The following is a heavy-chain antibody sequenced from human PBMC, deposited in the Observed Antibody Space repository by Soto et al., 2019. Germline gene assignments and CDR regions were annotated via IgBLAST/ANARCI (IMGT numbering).Heavy chain of an antibody. Sequence: VKVSCKASGYTFTSYGISWVRQAPGQGLEWMGWISAYNGNTNYAQKLQGRVTMTTDTSTSTAYMELRSLRSDDTAVYYCARGPYSSSWYSYYYYYGMDVWGQGTTVTVSS. J-gene: IGHJ6*02. D-gene: IGHD6-13*01. CDR2: ISAYNGNT. V-gene: IGHV1-18*01. CDR1: GYTFTSYG. CDR3: ARGPYSSSWYSYYYYYGMDV.